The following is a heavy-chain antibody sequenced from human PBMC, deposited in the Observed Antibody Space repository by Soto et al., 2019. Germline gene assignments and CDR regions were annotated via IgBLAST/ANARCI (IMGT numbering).Heavy chain of an antibody. J-gene: IGHJ4*02. V-gene: IGHV4-59*01. CDR1: GFSIRSYY. Sequence: SETLSLTCTFSGFSIRSYYWTWIRQPPGKGLEWLGYIFYSGSTFYNPSLKSRVTISIHTSKSQFSLQLTSVTAADTAVYYCARGAADTAMVDSWGQGTLVTVSS. CDR2: IFYSGST. CDR3: ARGAADTAMVDS. D-gene: IGHD5-18*01.